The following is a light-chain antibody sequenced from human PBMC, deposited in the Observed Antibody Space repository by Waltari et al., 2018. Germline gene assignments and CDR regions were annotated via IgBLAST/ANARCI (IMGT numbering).Light chain of an antibody. V-gene: IGKV3-20*01. CDR2: GTS. J-gene: IGKJ5*01. CDR3: QHYDSSSIT. CDR1: QSISSSY. Sequence: EIVLTQSPGTLSLSPGERATLSCRASQSISSSYLAWYQQKPGQAPRPLIYGTSSRATGIPDRFSGSGSGTDFTLTISRLEPEDFAVYYCQHYDSSSITFGQGTRLEIK.